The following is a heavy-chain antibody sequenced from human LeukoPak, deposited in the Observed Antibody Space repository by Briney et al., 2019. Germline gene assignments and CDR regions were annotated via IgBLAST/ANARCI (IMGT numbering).Heavy chain of an antibody. D-gene: IGHD2-15*01. J-gene: IGHJ4*02. CDR2: ISGSGGST. V-gene: IGHV3-23*01. Sequence: GGSLRLSCAASGFTFGNYAMSWVRQAPGKGLEWVSAISGSGGSTYYADSVKGRFTISRDNSKNTLYLQMNNLRAEDTAVYFCAKSRFSGAYHFDYWGQGTLVTVSS. CDR1: GFTFGNYA. CDR3: AKSRFSGAYHFDY.